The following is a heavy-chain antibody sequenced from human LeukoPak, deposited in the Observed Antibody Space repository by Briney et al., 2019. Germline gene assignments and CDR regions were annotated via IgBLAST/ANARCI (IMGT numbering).Heavy chain of an antibody. CDR1: GDSVSNNNAA. CDR3: TRDACSGGSCNWNFDY. CDR2: TYYRSKWSN. J-gene: IGHJ4*02. V-gene: IGHV6-1*01. D-gene: IGHD2-15*01. Sequence: SQTLSLTCAISGDSVSNNNAAWNWIRQSPSRGLEWLGRTYYRSKWSNNYAASVTGRITINPDTSKSQFSLQLNSVTPEDTAVYYCTRDACSGGSCNWNFDYWGQGTLVTVSS.